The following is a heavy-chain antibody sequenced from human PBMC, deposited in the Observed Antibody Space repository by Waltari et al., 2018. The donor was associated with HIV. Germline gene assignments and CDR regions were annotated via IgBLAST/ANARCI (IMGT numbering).Heavy chain of an antibody. D-gene: IGHD3-10*01. CDR1: GFTFSSYG. V-gene: IGHV3-33*01. Sequence: QVQLVESGGGVVQPGRSLRLSCAASGFTFSSYGMHWVRKAPGKGLEWVAVIWYDGSNKYYADSVKGRFTISRDNSKNTLYLQMNSLRAEDTAVYYCARELATMVRGAVFDYWGQGTLVTVSS. CDR2: IWYDGSNK. J-gene: IGHJ4*02. CDR3: ARELATMVRGAVFDY.